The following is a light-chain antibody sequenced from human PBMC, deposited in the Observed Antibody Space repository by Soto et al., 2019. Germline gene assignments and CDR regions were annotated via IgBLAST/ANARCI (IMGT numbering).Light chain of an antibody. CDR1: QSVYNY. V-gene: IGKV3-20*01. CDR3: QHYGSSPRT. J-gene: IGKJ1*01. CDR2: GTS. Sequence: EIVMTQSPATLSVSPGERATLSCRASQSVYNYLAWYQQKPGQAPRLLIYGTSSRATGIPDRFSGSGSGTDFTLTISRLEPEDFALYYCQHYGSSPRTFGQGTKVDIK.